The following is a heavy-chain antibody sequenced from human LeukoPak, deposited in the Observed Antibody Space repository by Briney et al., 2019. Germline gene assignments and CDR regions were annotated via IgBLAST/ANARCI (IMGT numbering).Heavy chain of an antibody. J-gene: IGHJ4*02. V-gene: IGHV1-2*02. CDR1: GYTFTDYY. CDR2: INTNTGAT. CDR3: ARDRVGSGWPRPYYFEF. D-gene: IGHD6-19*01. Sequence: GASVTVSFRPSGYTFTDYYLHWVRQAPGLGLEWMGWINTNTGATMYGQKFQGRVTLTRDTSVSTAYMHLTNLRSDDTALYFCARDRVGSGWPRPYYFEFWGQGSLVTVSS.